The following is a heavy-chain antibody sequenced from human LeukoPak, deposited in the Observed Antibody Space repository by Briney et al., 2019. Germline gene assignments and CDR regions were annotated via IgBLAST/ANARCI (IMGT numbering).Heavy chain of an antibody. V-gene: IGHV3-48*03. CDR1: GFTFSSYE. CDR3: VRQTGFDFGY. CDR2: ISSSGNNI. Sequence: GGSLRLSCAASGFTFSSYEMNWVRQAPGKGLEWISYISSSGNNIYYADSVKGRFTISRDNAKNSLYLQMSRLRAEDTAVYYCVRQTGFDFGYWGQGTLVTVSS. D-gene: IGHD5-12*01. J-gene: IGHJ4*02.